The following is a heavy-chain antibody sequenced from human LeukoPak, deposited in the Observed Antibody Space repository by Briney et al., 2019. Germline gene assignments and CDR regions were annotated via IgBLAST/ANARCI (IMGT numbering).Heavy chain of an antibody. CDR2: ISTSSSYI. V-gene: IGHV3-21*01. CDR1: GFSLSNYW. J-gene: IGHJ4*02. D-gene: IGHD6-19*01. Sequence: GGSLRLSCAASGFSLSNYWMHWVRQAPGKGLEWVSCISTSSSYIYYADSVKGRFTISRDNARNSLYLQMHSLRAEDTALYYCARVQWLATGYYFDYWGQGTLVTVSS. CDR3: ARVQWLATGYYFDY.